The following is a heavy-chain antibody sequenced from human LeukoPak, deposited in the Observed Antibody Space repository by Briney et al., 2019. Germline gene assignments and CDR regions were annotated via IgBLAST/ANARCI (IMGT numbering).Heavy chain of an antibody. J-gene: IGHJ5*02. CDR1: GFTVSSNY. Sequence: GGSLRLSCAASGFTVSSNYMNWVRQAPGKGLEWVSVIYSGGSTYYADSVKGRFTISRDNSKNTLHLQMNSLRAEDTAVYYCARASGGRNWFDPWGQGTLVTVSP. D-gene: IGHD4-23*01. CDR3: ARASGGRNWFDP. CDR2: IYSGGST. V-gene: IGHV3-53*01.